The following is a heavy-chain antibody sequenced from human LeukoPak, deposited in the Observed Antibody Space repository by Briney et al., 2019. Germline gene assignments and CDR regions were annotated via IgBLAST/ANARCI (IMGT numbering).Heavy chain of an antibody. D-gene: IGHD2-2*01. Sequence: PSETLSLKCTVSGGSISDYYWTWIRQPPGKGLEWIGYVYYSGSVTYNPSLKTRVTISVDTSKNQFYLKLSSVTAADTAVYFCARGSYCSRTRCYLLPFDLWGQGTPVTVSS. CDR3: ARGSYCSRTRCYLLPFDL. V-gene: IGHV4-59*01. CDR1: GGSISDYY. J-gene: IGHJ4*02. CDR2: VYYSGSV.